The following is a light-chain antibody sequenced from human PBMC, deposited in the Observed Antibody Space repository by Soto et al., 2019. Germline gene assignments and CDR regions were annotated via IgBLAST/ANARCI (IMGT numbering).Light chain of an antibody. CDR1: SSDIGDYAY. J-gene: IGLJ2*01. CDR3: SSYSGTNDFDVV. Sequence: QSALTQPPSASGSLGQSVTISCTGTSSDIGDYAYVSWYQQHPGKAPKLMIYEVTKRPSGVPDRFSGSKSGNTASLTVSGLQPEDEADYYCSSYSGTNDFDVVFGGGTKVTVL. V-gene: IGLV2-8*01. CDR2: EVT.